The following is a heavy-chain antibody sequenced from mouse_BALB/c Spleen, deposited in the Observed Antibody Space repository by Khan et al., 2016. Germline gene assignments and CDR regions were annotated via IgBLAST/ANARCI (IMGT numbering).Heavy chain of an antibody. V-gene: IGHV1S135*01. D-gene: IGHD1-1*02. Sequence: VQLQQSGPELMKPGASVKISCKASGYSFTSYYMHWVKQSHGKSLEWIGYIDPFNGGTSYNQKFKGKATLTVDKSSSTAYMHLSSLTSEDAAVXYCASGTQSFYAMDYWGQGTSVTVSS. CDR3: ASGTQSFYAMDY. CDR1: GYSFTSYY. J-gene: IGHJ4*01. CDR2: IDPFNGGT.